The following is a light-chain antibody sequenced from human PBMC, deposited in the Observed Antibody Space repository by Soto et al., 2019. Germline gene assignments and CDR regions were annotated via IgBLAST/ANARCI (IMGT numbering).Light chain of an antibody. CDR1: SSDVGGYNY. CDR2: DVN. J-gene: IGLJ2*01. Sequence: QSALTQPPSASGSPGQSVTISCTGTSSDVGGYNYVSWYQQHPGKAPKLMIYDVNKRPPGVPDRFSGSKSGNTASLTVSGLQAEDEADYYCSSYAGSNGVVFGGGTKRPS. V-gene: IGLV2-8*01. CDR3: SSYAGSNGVV.